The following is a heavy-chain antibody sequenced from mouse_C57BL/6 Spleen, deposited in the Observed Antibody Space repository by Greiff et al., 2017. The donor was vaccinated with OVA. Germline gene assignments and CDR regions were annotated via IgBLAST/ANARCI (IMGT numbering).Heavy chain of an antibody. CDR1: GYAFSSYW. Sequence: QVQLQQSGAELVKPGASVKISCKASGYAFSSYWMNWVKQRPGKGLEWIGQIYPGDGDTNYNGKLKGKATLTADKSSSTAYIQLSSLTSEAYAVYFCARATSYDYWGQGTTLTVSS. V-gene: IGHV1-80*01. CDR3: ARATSYDY. D-gene: IGHD5-5*01. J-gene: IGHJ2*01. CDR2: IYPGDGDT.